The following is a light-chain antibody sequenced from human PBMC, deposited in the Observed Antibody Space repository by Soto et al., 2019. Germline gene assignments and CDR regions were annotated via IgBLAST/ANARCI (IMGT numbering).Light chain of an antibody. Sequence: QSALTQPPSASGSPGQSVTISCTGTSSDVGAYNYVSWYQQHPGKAPKIMIYEVSKRPSGVPDRFSGSKSGNTASLTVSGLQAEDEADYYCSSYAGSNNFVCGTGTKLTVL. J-gene: IGLJ1*01. CDR1: SSDVGAYNY. V-gene: IGLV2-8*01. CDR2: EVS. CDR3: SSYAGSNNFV.